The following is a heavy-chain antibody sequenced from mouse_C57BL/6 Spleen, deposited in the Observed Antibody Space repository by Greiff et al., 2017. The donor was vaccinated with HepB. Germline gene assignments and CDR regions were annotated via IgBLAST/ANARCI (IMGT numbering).Heavy chain of an antibody. CDR2: INPYNGGT. D-gene: IGHD1-1*01. CDR1: GYTFTDYY. J-gene: IGHJ4*01. Sequence: VQLQQSGPVLVKPGASVKMSCKASGYTFTDYYMNWVKQSHGKSLEWIGVINPYNGGTSYNQKFKGKATLTVDKSSSTAYMELNSLTSEDSAVYYCARTDYGSSYDAMDYWGQGTSVTVSS. V-gene: IGHV1-19*01. CDR3: ARTDYGSSYDAMDY.